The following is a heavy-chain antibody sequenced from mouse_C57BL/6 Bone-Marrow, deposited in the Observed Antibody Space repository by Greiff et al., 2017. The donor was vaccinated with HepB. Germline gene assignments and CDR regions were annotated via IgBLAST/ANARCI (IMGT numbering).Heavy chain of an antibody. CDR2: IDPENGDT. J-gene: IGHJ3*01. CDR1: GFNIKDDY. V-gene: IGHV14-4*01. CDR3: TTWDPWFAY. D-gene: IGHD4-1*01. Sequence: VQLKESGAELVRPGASVKLSCTASGFNIKDDYMHWVKQRPEQGLEWIGWIDPENGDTEYASKFQGKATITADTSSNTAYLQLSSLTSEDTAVYYCTTWDPWFAYWGQGTLVTVSA.